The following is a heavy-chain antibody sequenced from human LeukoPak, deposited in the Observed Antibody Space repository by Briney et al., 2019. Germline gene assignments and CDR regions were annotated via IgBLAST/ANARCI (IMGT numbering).Heavy chain of an antibody. CDR3: ARAGFTYDSSGYYADWFDP. V-gene: IGHV4-59*01. CDR1: GGSISSYY. Sequence: PSETPSLTCTVSGGSISSYYWSWIRQPPGKGLEWIGYIYYSGSTNYNPSLKSRVTISVDTSKNQFSLKLSSVTAADTAVYYCARAGFTYDSSGYYADWFDPWGQGTLVTVSS. J-gene: IGHJ5*02. D-gene: IGHD3-22*01. CDR2: IYYSGST.